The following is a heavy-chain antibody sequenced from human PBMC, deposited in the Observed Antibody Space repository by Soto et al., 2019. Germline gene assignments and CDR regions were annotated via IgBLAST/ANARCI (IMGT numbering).Heavy chain of an antibody. V-gene: IGHV3-15*01. CDR1: EFTFNSAW. CDR2: IKSKADGGTT. D-gene: IGHD1-26*01. J-gene: IGHJ5*02. Sequence: EVQLVESGGGLVKPGGSLRLSCAASEFTFNSAWMTWVRQAPGKGLEWVGRIKSKADGGTTDYAAPVKGSFTISREDSKNTLYLKMVSPITGDTAVYDCTTDECGPWGQGTLVTVSS. CDR3: TTDECGP.